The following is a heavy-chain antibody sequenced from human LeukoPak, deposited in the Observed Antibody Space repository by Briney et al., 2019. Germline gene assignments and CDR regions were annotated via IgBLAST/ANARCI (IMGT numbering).Heavy chain of an antibody. Sequence: PGGSQRLSCAASGFTFDDYGMSWVRQAPGKGLAWVSGINWNGGSTGYADSVKGRFTISRDNGKNSLYLQMNSLRAEDTALYYCARGGIAARFYYYYYMDVWGKGTTVTVSS. CDR1: GFTFDDYG. CDR3: ARGGIAARFYYYYYMDV. V-gene: IGHV3-20*04. D-gene: IGHD6-6*01. CDR2: INWNGGST. J-gene: IGHJ6*03.